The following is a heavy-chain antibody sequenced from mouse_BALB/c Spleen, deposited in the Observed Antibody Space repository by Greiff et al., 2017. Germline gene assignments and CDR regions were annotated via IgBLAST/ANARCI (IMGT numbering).Heavy chain of an antibody. V-gene: IGHV14-3*02. CDR2: IDPANGNT. D-gene: IGHD2-2*01. CDR3: ALYGYDVRYAMDY. Sequence: EVQLQQSGAELVKPGASVKLSCTASGFNIKDTYMHWVKQRPEQGLEWIGRIDPANGNTKYDPKFQGKATITADTSSNTAYLQLSSLTSEDTAVYYCALYGYDVRYAMDYWGQGTSVTVSS. J-gene: IGHJ4*01. CDR1: GFNIKDTY.